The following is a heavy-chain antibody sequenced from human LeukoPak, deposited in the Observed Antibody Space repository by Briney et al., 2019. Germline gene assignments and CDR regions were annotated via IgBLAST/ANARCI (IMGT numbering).Heavy chain of an antibody. Sequence: GASVKVSCKASGYTFTSYYMHWVRQAPGQGLEWMGIINPSGGSTSYAQKFQGRVTMTRDTSTSTVYMKLSSLRSEDTAVYYCARDKQSRIAVAGDFDYWGQGTLVTVSS. J-gene: IGHJ4*02. CDR2: INPSGGST. V-gene: IGHV1-46*01. CDR3: ARDKQSRIAVAGDFDY. D-gene: IGHD6-19*01. CDR1: GYTFTSYY.